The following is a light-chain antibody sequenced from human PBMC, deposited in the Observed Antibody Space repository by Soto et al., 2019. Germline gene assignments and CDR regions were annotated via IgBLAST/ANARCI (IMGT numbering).Light chain of an antibody. V-gene: IGLV2-14*01. Sequence: QSALTQPASVSGSPGQSITISCTGTSSDVGGYNYVSWYQQHPGKAPNLMIYDVSNRPSGVSNRFSGSKSGNTASLTISGLQAEDEADDYCSSYTSSSTLGVVFGGGTQLTVL. CDR3: SSYTSSSTLGVV. CDR2: DVS. CDR1: SSDVGGYNY. J-gene: IGLJ2*01.